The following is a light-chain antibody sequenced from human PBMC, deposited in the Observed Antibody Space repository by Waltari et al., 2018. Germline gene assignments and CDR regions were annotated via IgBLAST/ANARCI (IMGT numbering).Light chain of an antibody. V-gene: IGLV1-44*01. CDR1: NSNIGTNP. CDR3: AAWDGSLHGPV. CDR2: NNH. Sequence: QSVLTQPPSASGTPGQRVSISCSGTNSNIGTNPVNWFQHIPGTAPKLLIYNNHLGPSGVSDRISASKSGTSASLAISGLQSEDEATYYCAAWDGSLHGPVFGGGTKLTVL. J-gene: IGLJ3*02.